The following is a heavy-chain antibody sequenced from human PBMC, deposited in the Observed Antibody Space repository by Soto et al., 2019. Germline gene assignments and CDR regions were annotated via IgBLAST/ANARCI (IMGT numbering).Heavy chain of an antibody. CDR1: GGSISSSNW. CDR3: ARGLHYDYIWGSYRQYYFDY. D-gene: IGHD3-16*02. CDR2: IYHSGST. J-gene: IGHJ4*02. Sequence: SETLSLTCAVSGGSISSSNWRSWVRQPPGKGLEWIGEIYHSGSTNYNPSLKSRVTISVDTSKNQFSLKLSSVTAADTAVYYCARGLHYDYIWGSYRQYYFDYWGQGTLVTVSS. V-gene: IGHV4-4*02.